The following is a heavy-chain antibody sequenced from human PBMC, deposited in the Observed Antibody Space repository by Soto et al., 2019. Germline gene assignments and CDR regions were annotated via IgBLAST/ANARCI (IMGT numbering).Heavy chain of an antibody. D-gene: IGHD2-2*01. V-gene: IGHV4-59*01. CDR3: ARGGDIVVVPAIPEDAFDI. CDR1: GGAISSYY. J-gene: IGHJ3*02. Sequence: PSETLSLTCTVSGGAISSYYWSWIRQPPGKGLEWIGYIYYSGSTNYNPSLKSRVTISVDTSKNQFSLKLSSVTAADTAVYYCARGGDIVVVPAIPEDAFDIRGQGTMVTVSS. CDR2: IYYSGST.